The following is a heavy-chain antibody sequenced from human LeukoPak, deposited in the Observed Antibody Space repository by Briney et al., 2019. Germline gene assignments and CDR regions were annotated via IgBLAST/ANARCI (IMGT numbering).Heavy chain of an antibody. J-gene: IGHJ3*02. Sequence: PGGSLRLSCEASGFTFSAYAMTWVRQAPGQGLEWVSSIGSDNKPHYSESVKGRFAISRDNAKNTLFLQMNSLRAEDTAVYYCTRDWTARTNAFDIWGQGTMVTVSS. CDR2: IGSDNKP. CDR1: GFTFSAYA. CDR3: TRDWTARTNAFDI. D-gene: IGHD1-7*01. V-gene: IGHV3-69-1*01.